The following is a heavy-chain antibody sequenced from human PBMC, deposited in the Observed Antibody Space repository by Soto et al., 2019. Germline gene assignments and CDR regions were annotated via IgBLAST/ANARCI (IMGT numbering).Heavy chain of an antibody. D-gene: IGHD3-22*01. J-gene: IGHJ4*02. CDR2: IKSDGSGT. Sequence: EVQLVESGGGLVQPGESLRLSCAASGFTFSSYWMHWVRQAPGKGLVWVSRIKSDGSGTYYADSVKGRLTISRDNARNTLYLQMNSLRVEDTAVYFSASGDGDRYDGNGYLGRHWGQGTLVTVSP. CDR1: GFTFSSYW. V-gene: IGHV3-74*01. CDR3: ASGDGDRYDGNGYLGRH.